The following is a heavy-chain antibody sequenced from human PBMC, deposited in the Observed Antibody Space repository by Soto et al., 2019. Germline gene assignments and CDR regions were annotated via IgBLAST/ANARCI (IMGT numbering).Heavy chain of an antibody. J-gene: IGHJ4*02. Sequence: SETLSLTCAVYGGSFSAYYWSWVRQPPGKGLEWIGEINHSGSTTYSPSLKSRVTMSIDMSKNQFSLNLASVTAADTAVYFCARGVANSNDCPLDYWGKGALVT. D-gene: IGHD6-19*01. V-gene: IGHV4-34*01. CDR2: INHSGST. CDR1: GGSFSAYY. CDR3: ARGVANSNDCPLDY.